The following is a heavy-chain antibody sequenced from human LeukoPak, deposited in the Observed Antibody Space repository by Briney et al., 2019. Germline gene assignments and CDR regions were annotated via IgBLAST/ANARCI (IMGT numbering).Heavy chain of an antibody. D-gene: IGHD6-19*01. CDR3: ARGLGEAVAGRNY. CDR1: GGSFSGYY. Sequence: PSETLSLTCALYGGSFSGYYWSWIRQPPGKGLEWVGEINHSGSTNYNPSLKSRVTISVDTSKNQFSLKLSSVTAADTAVYYCARGLGEAVAGRNYWGQGTLVTVSS. J-gene: IGHJ4*02. CDR2: INHSGST. V-gene: IGHV4-34*01.